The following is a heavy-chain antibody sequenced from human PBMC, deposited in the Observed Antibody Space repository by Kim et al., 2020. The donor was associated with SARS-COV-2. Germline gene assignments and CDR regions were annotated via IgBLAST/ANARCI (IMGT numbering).Heavy chain of an antibody. Sequence: SETLSLTCTVSGGSISSYYWSWIRQPAGKGLEWIGRIYTSGSTNYNPSLKSRVTMSVDTSKNQFSLKLSSVTAADTAVYYCARDNPHNYDFWSGYLSSYYFDYWGQGTLVTVSS. V-gene: IGHV4-4*07. CDR3: ARDNPHNYDFWSGYLSSYYFDY. D-gene: IGHD3-3*01. CDR2: IYTSGST. J-gene: IGHJ4*02. CDR1: GGSISSYY.